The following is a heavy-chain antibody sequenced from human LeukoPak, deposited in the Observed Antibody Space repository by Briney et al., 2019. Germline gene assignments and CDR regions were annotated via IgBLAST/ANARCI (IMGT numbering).Heavy chain of an antibody. CDR2: INWNGGGT. V-gene: IGHV3-9*01. J-gene: IGHJ6*02. CDR3: AKHLTATNTYIFFALDV. D-gene: IGHD1-26*01. CDR1: GFSFKDYG. Sequence: PGGSLRLSCAATGFSFKDYGMHWVRQPPGKGLEWVSAINWNGGGTDYADSVKGRFTISRDNAKNSLYLQLSSLRPEDTALYYCAKHLTATNTYIFFALDVWGQGTSVTVSS.